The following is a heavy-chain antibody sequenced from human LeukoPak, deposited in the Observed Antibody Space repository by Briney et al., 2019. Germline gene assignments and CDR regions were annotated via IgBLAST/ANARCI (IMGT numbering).Heavy chain of an antibody. CDR2: ISYDGSNK. V-gene: IGHV3-30*03. CDR1: GFTFSSYG. J-gene: IGHJ4*02. D-gene: IGHD1-26*01. CDR3: ARDLGSYDFHY. Sequence: GGSLRLSCAASGFTFSSYGMHWVRQAPGKGLEWVTLISYDGSNKYYADSVKGRFTISRDSAKTSLYLQMTSLRADDTAVYYCARDLGSYDFHYWGQGTLVTVSS.